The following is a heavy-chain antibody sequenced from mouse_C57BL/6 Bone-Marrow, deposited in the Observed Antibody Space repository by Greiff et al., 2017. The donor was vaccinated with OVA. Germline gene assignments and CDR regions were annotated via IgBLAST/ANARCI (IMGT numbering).Heavy chain of an antibody. D-gene: IGHD2-1*01. CDR2: ISDGGSYT. Sequence: EVKLVESGGGFVKPGGSLKLSCAASGFTFSSYAMSWVRQTPEKRLEWVATISDGGSYTYYPDNVKGRFTISRDNAKNNLYLQMSHLKSEDTAMYYCARGDLLWYLYYFDYWGQGTTLTVSS. J-gene: IGHJ2*01. CDR3: ARGDLLWYLYYFDY. CDR1: GFTFSSYA. V-gene: IGHV5-4*03.